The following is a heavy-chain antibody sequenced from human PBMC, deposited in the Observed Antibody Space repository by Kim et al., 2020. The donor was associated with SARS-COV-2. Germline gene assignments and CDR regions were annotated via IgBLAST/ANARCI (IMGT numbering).Heavy chain of an antibody. D-gene: IGHD3-9*01. Sequence: STIYYADSVKGRFTISRDNAKNSLYLQMNSLRDEDTAVYYCARWLLRYFDWGQGTLVTVSS. V-gene: IGHV3-48*02. CDR3: ARWLLRYFD. J-gene: IGHJ4*02. CDR2: STI.